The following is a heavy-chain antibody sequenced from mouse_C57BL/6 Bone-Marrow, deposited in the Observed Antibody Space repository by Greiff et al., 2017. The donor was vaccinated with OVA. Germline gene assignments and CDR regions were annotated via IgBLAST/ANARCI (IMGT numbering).Heavy chain of an antibody. J-gene: IGHJ3*01. CDR1: GFTFSSYG. CDR2: ISSGGSYT. V-gene: IGHV5-6*02. Sequence: EVMLVESGGDLVKPGGSLKLSCAASGFTFSSYGMSWVRQTPDKRLEWVATISSGGSYTYYPDSVKGRFTISRDNAKNTLYLQMSRLKSEDTAMYDGARRTFADWGQGTLVTVSA. CDR3: ARRTFAD.